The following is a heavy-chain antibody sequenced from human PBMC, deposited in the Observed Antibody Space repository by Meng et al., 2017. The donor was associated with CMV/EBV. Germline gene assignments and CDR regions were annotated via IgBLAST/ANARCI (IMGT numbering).Heavy chain of an antibody. CDR3: ARLQLGYCSSTSCYTRKLKYYYYGMDV. V-gene: IGHV4-39*01. CDR1: GGSFSGYY. D-gene: IGHD2-2*02. Sequence: SETLSLTCAVYGGSFSGYYWGWIRQPPGKGLEWIGSIYYSGSTYYNPSLKSRVTISVDTSKNQFSLKLSSVTAADTAVYYCARLQLGYCSSTSCYTRKLKYYYYGMDVWGQGTTVTVSS. J-gene: IGHJ6*02. CDR2: IYYSGST.